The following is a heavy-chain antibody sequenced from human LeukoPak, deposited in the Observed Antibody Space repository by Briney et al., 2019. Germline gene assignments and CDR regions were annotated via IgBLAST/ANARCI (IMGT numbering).Heavy chain of an antibody. D-gene: IGHD3-9*01. Sequence: GGSLRLSCAASGFTFSSYAMSWVRQAPGKGLEWVSAISGSGGSTYYADSVKGRFTISRDNSKNTLYLQMNSLRAEDTAVYYRAKSADDYDILTGYDYWGQGTLVTVSS. V-gene: IGHV3-23*01. CDR2: ISGSGGST. CDR3: AKSADDYDILTGYDY. J-gene: IGHJ4*02. CDR1: GFTFSSYA.